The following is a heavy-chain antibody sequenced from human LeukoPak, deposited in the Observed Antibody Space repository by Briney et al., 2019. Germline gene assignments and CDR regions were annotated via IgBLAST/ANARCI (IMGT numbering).Heavy chain of an antibody. CDR2: VWYVGSNK. D-gene: IGHD1-1*01. J-gene: IGHJ4*02. CDR3: ARVTDGNAPIDY. Sequence: GGSLRLSCAASGFTFSSYGMHWVRQAPGKGLEWVAVVWYVGSNKYNADSVKGRFTISRDYSKNTLYLQINSLRAEDTAVYYCARVTDGNAPIDYWGQGTLVTVSS. V-gene: IGHV3-33*01. CDR1: GFTFSSYG.